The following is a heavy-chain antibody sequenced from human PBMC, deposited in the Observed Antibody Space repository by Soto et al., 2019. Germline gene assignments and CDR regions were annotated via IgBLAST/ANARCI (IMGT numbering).Heavy chain of an antibody. CDR1: GITFSSYG. D-gene: IGHD1-26*01. V-gene: IGHV3-21*01. J-gene: IGHJ4*02. Sequence: EVQLVDSGGGLVKPGGSLRLSCVTSGITFSSYGMNWVRQAPGKGLEWVSSISYSTSHIYYADSVRGRFTISRDNAKNSLYLQMDGLRAEATAMYYCAGHLASRYSDSWYKGWHVDYWGQGTLVTVSS. CDR3: AGHLASRYSDSWYKGWHVDY. CDR2: ISYSTSHI.